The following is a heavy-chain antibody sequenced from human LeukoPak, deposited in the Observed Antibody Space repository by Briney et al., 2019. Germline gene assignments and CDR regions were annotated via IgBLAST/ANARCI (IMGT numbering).Heavy chain of an antibody. Sequence: PSETLSLTCTVSGGSINSGSYYWGWIRQPPGMGLEWIGTISYSGSTYYNPSLKSRVTISVGTSKNQFSLKLSSVTAADTAVYYCARHFRVGYCSGGSCSQIDYWGQGTLVTVSS. CDR1: GGSINSGSYY. D-gene: IGHD2-15*01. V-gene: IGHV4-39*01. CDR2: ISYSGST. CDR3: ARHFRVGYCSGGSCSQIDY. J-gene: IGHJ4*02.